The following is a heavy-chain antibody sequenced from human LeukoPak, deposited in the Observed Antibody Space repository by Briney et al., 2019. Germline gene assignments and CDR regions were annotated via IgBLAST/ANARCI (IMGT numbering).Heavy chain of an antibody. D-gene: IGHD4-11*01. J-gene: IGHJ4*02. CDR1: GFSFSDFG. V-gene: IGHV3-30*02. CDR3: AKDRDEYGNDC. CDR2: IRSDGSSI. Sequence: VGSLRLSCAASGFSFSDFGMHWIRQAPGKGLEWVTLIRSDGSSIYYADSVKGRFTISRDNSRNTLYLQMNSLRVEDTAVYYCAKDRDEYGNDCWGQGILVTVST.